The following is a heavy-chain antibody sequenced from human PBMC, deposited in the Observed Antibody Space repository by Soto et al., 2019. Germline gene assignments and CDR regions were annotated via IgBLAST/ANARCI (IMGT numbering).Heavy chain of an antibody. CDR2: TNPANGDT. D-gene: IGHD2-15*01. CDR1: GYTFTSYA. Sequence: QVQLVQSGSEVKKPGASVRLSCKASGYTFTSYAVYWVRQAPGQRLEWMGWTNPANGDTKYSQKFQDRVIVSRDTSASTAYMDLRSLRSEDTAVYYCARDTGYCSGGSCFLYYMDVWGKGTTVTVSS. V-gene: IGHV1-3*01. J-gene: IGHJ6*03. CDR3: ARDTGYCSGGSCFLYYMDV.